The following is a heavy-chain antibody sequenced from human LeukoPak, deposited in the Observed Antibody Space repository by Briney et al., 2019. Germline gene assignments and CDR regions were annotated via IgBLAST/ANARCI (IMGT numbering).Heavy chain of an antibody. Sequence: GGSLRLSCAASGFIYSNAWMIWVRQAPGKGREWVGRIRSNVYGGTPDYAARVAGRFTISRDDSRNTLYLQMNRLKTEDTAVYYCTSELARPGHCTSTTCYWGQGTVVTVSS. CDR2: IRSNVYGGTP. V-gene: IGHV3-15*01. CDR3: TSELARPGHCTSTTCY. D-gene: IGHD2-2*01. CDR1: GFIYSNAW. J-gene: IGHJ4*02.